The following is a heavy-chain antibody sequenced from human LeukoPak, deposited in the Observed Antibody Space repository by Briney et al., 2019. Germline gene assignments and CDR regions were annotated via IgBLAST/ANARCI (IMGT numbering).Heavy chain of an antibody. J-gene: IGHJ4*02. CDR1: GFTFSSYE. D-gene: IGHD2-21*02. CDR2: ISSSGSTI. Sequence: GGSLRLSCVASGFTFSSYEMNWVRQAPGKGLEWVSYISSSGSTIYYADSVKGRFTISRDNAKNSLYLQMNSLRAEDTAVYYCASYCGGDCYWVDYWGQGTLVTVSS. V-gene: IGHV3-48*03. CDR3: ASYCGGDCYWVDY.